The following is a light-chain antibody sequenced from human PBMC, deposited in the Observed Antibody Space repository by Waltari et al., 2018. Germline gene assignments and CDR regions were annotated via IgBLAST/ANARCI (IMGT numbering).Light chain of an antibody. CDR3: QQYGSSPLT. Sequence: EIVLTQSPATLSLSPGERAILSCRASQIVASNHLAWYQQPPGRAPRPLIFGASIRSTGVTDRFSGSGSGTDFTLTISRLEPEDFGVYYCQQYGSSPLTFGQGTKVEIK. V-gene: IGKV3-20*01. J-gene: IGKJ1*01. CDR2: GAS. CDR1: QIVASNH.